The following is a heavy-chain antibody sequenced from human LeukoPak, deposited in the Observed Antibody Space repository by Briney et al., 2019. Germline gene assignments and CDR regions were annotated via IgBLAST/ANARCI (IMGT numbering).Heavy chain of an antibody. D-gene: IGHD7-27*01. CDR2: IDPNSGVT. CDR3: ARELGINAFDV. J-gene: IGHJ3*01. Sequence: GASVKVSCKASGYTLTDNHLYWVRQAPGQGLEWMGWIDPNSGVTNFAQNFQGRLTMTTDTSISTAYMELSRLTSDDTTVCYCARELGINAFDVWGQGTLVTVFS. CDR1: GYTLTDNH. V-gene: IGHV1-2*02.